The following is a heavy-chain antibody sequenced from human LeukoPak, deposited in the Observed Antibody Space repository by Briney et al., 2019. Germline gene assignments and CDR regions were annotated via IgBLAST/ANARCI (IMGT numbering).Heavy chain of an antibody. CDR2: ISYDGSNK. J-gene: IGHJ4*02. D-gene: IGHD3-22*01. V-gene: IGHV3-30-3*01. CDR3: ARAPPNDYDSSGHYSSFDY. CDR1: GFTFSSYA. Sequence: GGSLRPSCAASGFTFSSYAMHWVRQAPGKGLEWVAVISYDGSNKYYADSVKGRFTISRDNSKNTLYLQMNSLRAEDTAVYYCARAPPNDYDSSGHYSSFDYWGQGTLVTVSS.